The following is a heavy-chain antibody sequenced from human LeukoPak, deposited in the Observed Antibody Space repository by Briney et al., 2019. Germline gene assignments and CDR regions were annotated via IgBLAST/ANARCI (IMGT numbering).Heavy chain of an antibody. CDR1: GGSFSSYG. D-gene: IGHD6-13*01. Sequence: GSSVKVSCKASGGSFSSYGISWVRQAPGQGREWMGWISAYNGNTNYAQKLQGRVTITTDTSPSTAYVELRSMRSDDTAVYYCARDSSSWYYHHDAFDIWGHGTMVTASS. J-gene: IGHJ3*02. CDR2: ISAYNGNT. V-gene: IGHV1-18*01. CDR3: ARDSSSWYYHHDAFDI.